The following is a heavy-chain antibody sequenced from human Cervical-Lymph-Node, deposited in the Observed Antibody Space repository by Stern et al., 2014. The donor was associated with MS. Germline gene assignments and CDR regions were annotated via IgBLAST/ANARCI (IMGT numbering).Heavy chain of an antibody. V-gene: IGHV1-69*06. CDR3: VLPSKVTTAAFDV. CDR1: GGTFTSFS. D-gene: IGHD4-17*01. J-gene: IGHJ3*01. CDR2: VITIFDTP. Sequence: VQLVQSGAEVKKPGSSVNVSCKASGGTFTSFSINWVRQAPGQSLEWMGGVITIFDTPNLEQKFQGRVTITADSSTSTVYMALNSLRSDDTAVYYCVLPSKVTTAAFDVWGRGTMVTVSS.